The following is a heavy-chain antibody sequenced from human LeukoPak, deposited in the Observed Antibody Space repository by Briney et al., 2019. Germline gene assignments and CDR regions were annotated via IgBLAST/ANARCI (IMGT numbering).Heavy chain of an antibody. V-gene: IGHV4-4*07. Sequence: SETLSLTCTVSGGSISNYFWSWIRQPAGKGLEWIGRVSTNGNTNCNPSLKSRVTMSGDTSKNQFSLKVNSVTAADTAVYYCARDRWDDISSWSGSFDYWGQGTLVTVSS. CDR2: VSTNGNT. CDR1: GGSISNYF. J-gene: IGHJ4*02. D-gene: IGHD6-13*01. CDR3: ARDRWDDISSWSGSFDY.